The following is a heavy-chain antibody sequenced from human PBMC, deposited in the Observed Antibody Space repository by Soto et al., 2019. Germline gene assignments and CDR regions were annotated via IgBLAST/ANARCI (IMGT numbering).Heavy chain of an antibody. V-gene: IGHV1-24*01. CDR3: ATEMYYYGSGSYYRNH. D-gene: IGHD3-10*01. CDR1: GYTLTELS. J-gene: IGHJ5*02. Sequence: WASVKVSCKVSGYTLTELSMHWVRQAPGKGLEWMGGFDPEDGETIYAQKFQGRVTMTEDTSTDTAYMELSSLRSEDTAVYYCATEMYYYGSGSYYRNHWGQGTLVTVSS. CDR2: FDPEDGET.